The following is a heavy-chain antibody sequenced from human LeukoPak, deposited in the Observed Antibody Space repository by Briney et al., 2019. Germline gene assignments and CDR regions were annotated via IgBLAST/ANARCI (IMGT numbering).Heavy chain of an antibody. V-gene: IGHV3-9*01. CDR3: AKDAYGDYAGVGY. CDR1: GFTFDDYA. D-gene: IGHD4-17*01. CDR2: IRWNSGSI. Sequence: GRSLRLSCAASGFTFDDYAMHWVRPALGKGLEWVSGIRWNSGSISYADSVKGRFTISRDNAKNSLYLQMNSLRAEDTALYYCAKDAYGDYAGVGYWGQGTLVTVSS. J-gene: IGHJ4*02.